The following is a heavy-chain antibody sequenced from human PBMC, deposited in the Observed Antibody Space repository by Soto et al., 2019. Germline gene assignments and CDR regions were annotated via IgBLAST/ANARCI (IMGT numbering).Heavy chain of an antibody. J-gene: IGHJ4*02. CDR1: GFTFSSYR. CDR3: ARDYRYPFDY. V-gene: IGHV3-7*01. Sequence: GGSLRLSCADSGFTFSSYRMNWFRQAPGKGLEWVANINQDGSQKDYVDFVKGRFTISRDNARNSLYLQMNSLRAEDTAVYYCARDYRYPFDYWGQGNLVTVSS. CDR2: INQDGSQK. D-gene: IGHD1-1*01.